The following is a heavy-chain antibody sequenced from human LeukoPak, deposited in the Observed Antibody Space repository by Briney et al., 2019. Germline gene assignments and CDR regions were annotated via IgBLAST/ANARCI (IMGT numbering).Heavy chain of an antibody. CDR1: GGSISTSNYY. D-gene: IGHD3-16*01. Sequence: SETLSLTCTVSGGSISTSNYYWGWIRQPPGKGLEWIGYIYYSGSTNYNPSLKSRVTISVDTSKNQFSLKLSSVTAADTAVYYCAGGYYYMDVWGKGTTVTISS. CDR2: IYYSGST. J-gene: IGHJ6*03. CDR3: AGGYYYMDV. V-gene: IGHV4-61*05.